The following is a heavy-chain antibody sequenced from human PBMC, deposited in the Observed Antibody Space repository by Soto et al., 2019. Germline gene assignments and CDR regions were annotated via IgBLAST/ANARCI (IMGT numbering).Heavy chain of an antibody. CDR3: ARDWDYYDSSSLY. D-gene: IGHD3-22*01. CDR1: GYPFPRYG. Sequence: VSLKVSCKSSGYPFPRYGISCVRQAPGQGLEWMGWISAYNGNTNYAQKLQGRVTMTTDSSTSTAYMELRSLRSDHTAVYYCARDWDYYDSSSLYWGQGTLVTVSS. V-gene: IGHV1-18*04. CDR2: ISAYNGNT. J-gene: IGHJ4*02.